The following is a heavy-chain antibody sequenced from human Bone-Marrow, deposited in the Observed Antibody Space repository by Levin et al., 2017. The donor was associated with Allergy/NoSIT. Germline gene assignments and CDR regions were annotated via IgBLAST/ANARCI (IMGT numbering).Heavy chain of an antibody. CDR3: AREDYVWGSYRSYFDH. CDR1: GFTFSSYW. J-gene: IGHJ4*02. V-gene: IGHV3-7*01. D-gene: IGHD3-16*02. Sequence: GGSLRLSCAASGFTFSSYWMSWVRQAPGKGLEWVANIKQDGSEKYYVDSVKGRFTISRDNAKNSLYVQMNSLRAEDTAVYYCAREDYVWGSYRSYFDHWGQGTLVTVSS. CDR2: IKQDGSEK.